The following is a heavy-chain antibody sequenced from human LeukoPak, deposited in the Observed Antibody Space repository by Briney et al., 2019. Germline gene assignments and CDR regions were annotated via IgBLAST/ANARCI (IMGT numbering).Heavy chain of an antibody. CDR3: ARLDGRQNSYGHY. CDR1: GYSFSNYW. V-gene: IGHV5-51*01. CDR2: IYPGDSDT. Sequence: GESLKISCKGSGYSFSNYWIAWVRQMPGKGLGWMGIIYPGDSDTRYSPSFQGQVTISADKSISTAYQQWSSRKASDTAMYYCARLDGRQNSYGHYWGQGTLVIVSS. D-gene: IGHD5-18*01. J-gene: IGHJ4*02.